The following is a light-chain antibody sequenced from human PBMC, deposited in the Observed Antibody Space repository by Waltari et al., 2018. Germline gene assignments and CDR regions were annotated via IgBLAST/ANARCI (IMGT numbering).Light chain of an antibody. CDR2: STS. CDR1: TGSVTSGPY. V-gene: IGLV7-43*01. J-gene: IGLJ3*02. Sequence: QTVVNQEPSLTVSPGGTITLTCPSSTGSVTSGPYPNWFQQKPGQAPRALIYSTSNKHPWTPARFSGSLLGGKAALTLSGVQPEDEAEYYCLLYYGGLWVFGGGTKLTVL. CDR3: LLYYGGLWV.